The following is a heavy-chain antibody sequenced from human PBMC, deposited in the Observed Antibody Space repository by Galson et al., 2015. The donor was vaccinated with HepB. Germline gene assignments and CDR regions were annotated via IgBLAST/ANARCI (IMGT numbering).Heavy chain of an antibody. CDR3: ADKDFDY. CDR1: GLTFKNYG. V-gene: IGHV3-30*03. CDR2: ISFDGSHK. J-gene: IGHJ4*02. Sequence: SLRLSCAASGLTFKNYGMQWVRQAPGKGLEWVAVISFDGSHKYYADSVKGRFTISRDDSKNTVYLQMNSLRSEDTALYYCADKDFDYWGQGTLVTVSS.